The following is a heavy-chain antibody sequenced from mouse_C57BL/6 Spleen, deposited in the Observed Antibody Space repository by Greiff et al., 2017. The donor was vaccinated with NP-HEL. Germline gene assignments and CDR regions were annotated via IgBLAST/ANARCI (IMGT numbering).Heavy chain of an antibody. CDR3: ARELGSYYAMDY. CDR1: GFTFSDYG. J-gene: IGHJ4*01. Sequence: EVKLVESGGGLVKPGGSLKLSCAASGFTFSDYGMHWVRQAPEKGLEWVAYISSGSSTIYYADTVKGRFTISRDNAKNTLFLQMTSLRSEDTAMYYCARELGSYYAMDYWSQGTSVTVSS. CDR2: ISSGSSTI. V-gene: IGHV5-17*01. D-gene: IGHD4-1*01.